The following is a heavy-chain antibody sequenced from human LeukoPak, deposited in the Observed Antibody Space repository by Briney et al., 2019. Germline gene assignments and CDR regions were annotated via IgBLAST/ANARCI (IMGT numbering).Heavy chain of an antibody. CDR3: ATGRNGVVPSPILGVGPWYNYHYMDV. V-gene: IGHV4-34*01. D-gene: IGHD2-2*02. CDR2: SDHSGTT. CDR1: GGSFSGYY. J-gene: IGHJ6*03. Sequence: SETLSLTCVVYGGSFSGYYWSWIRQPPGKGLEWIGESDHSGTTNYNPSLKSRVTMSVDTSKNQFSLMVSSVTAADTAVYYCATGRNGVVPSPILGVGPWYNYHYMDVWGKGTTVTVSS.